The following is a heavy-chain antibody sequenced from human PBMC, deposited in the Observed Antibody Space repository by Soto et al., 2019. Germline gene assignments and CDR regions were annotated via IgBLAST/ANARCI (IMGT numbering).Heavy chain of an antibody. J-gene: IGHJ4*02. CDR2: INHSGST. CDR1: GGSFSGYY. V-gene: IGHV4-34*01. CDR3: ARGSRRSTLVVVPAAFPFDY. Sequence: ETLSLTCAVYGGSFSGYYWSWIRQPPGKGLEWIGEINHSGSTNYNPSLKSRVTISVDTSKNQFSLKLSSVTAADTAVYYCARGSRRSTLVVVPAAFPFDYWGQGTLVTVSS. D-gene: IGHD2-2*01.